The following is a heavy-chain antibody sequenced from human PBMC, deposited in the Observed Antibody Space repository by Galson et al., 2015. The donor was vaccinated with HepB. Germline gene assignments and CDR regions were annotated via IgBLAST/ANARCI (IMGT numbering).Heavy chain of an antibody. CDR3: ARASTYYDILATTYDY. CDR1: GFTFSSYA. CDR2: ISYDGSNK. J-gene: IGHJ4*02. D-gene: IGHD3-9*01. Sequence: SLRLSCAASGFTFSSYAMHWVRQAPGKGLEWVAVISYDGSNKYYADSVKGRFTISRDNSKNTLYLQMNSLRAEDTAVYYCARASTYYDILATTYDYWGQGTLVTVSS. V-gene: IGHV3-30-3*01.